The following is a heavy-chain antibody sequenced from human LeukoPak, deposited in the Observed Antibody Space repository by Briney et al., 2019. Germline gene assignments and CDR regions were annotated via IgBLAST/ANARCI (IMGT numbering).Heavy chain of an antibody. CDR1: AFTFSRFA. J-gene: IGHJ4*02. Sequence: PGGSQRLSCAASAFTFSRFAMSWVRQAPGKGLEWVSAIRAGSDVTYYADFVKGRFTISRDNSKNMLFLQMNSLKVEDTAIYFCAQDWIDGDSGIDQWGQGTLVTVSA. V-gene: IGHV3-23*01. CDR2: IRAGSDVT. D-gene: IGHD4-17*01. CDR3: AQDWIDGDSGIDQ.